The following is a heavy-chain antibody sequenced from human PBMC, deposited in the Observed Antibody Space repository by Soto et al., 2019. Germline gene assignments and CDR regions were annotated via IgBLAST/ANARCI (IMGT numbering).Heavy chain of an antibody. CDR1: GYTFTSYA. D-gene: IGHD1-7*01. CDR2: INAGNGNT. CDR3: ARGVHNWNYLGHFDY. J-gene: IGHJ4*02. Sequence: EASVKVSCKASGYTFTSYAMHWVRQAPGQRLEWMGWINAGNGNTKYSQKFQGRVTITRDTSASTAYMELSSLRSEDTAVYYCARGVHNWNYLGHFDYWGQGTLVTVSS. V-gene: IGHV1-3*01.